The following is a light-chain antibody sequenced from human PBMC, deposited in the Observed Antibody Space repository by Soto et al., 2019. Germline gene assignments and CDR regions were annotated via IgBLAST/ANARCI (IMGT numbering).Light chain of an antibody. CDR1: SSDVGSYDF. V-gene: IGLV2-14*01. Sequence: QSVLTQHASVSGSPGQSITMSCTGTSSDVGSYDFVSWYQQHPGKAPKLLIYEVSNRPSGVSARFSGSKSDNTASLTISGLQAADEADYFCSSYSSSTVRYVFGSGTKLTVL. J-gene: IGLJ1*01. CDR2: EVS. CDR3: SSYSSSTVRYV.